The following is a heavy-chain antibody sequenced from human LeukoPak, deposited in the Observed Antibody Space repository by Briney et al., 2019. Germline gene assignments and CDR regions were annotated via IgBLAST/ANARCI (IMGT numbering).Heavy chain of an antibody. J-gene: IGHJ4*02. D-gene: IGHD6-19*01. CDR3: ARDTIVGSGWPY. Sequence: ASVKVSCKASGYTFTGYYMHWVRQAPGQGLEWMGIINPSGGSTSYAQKFQGRVSMTRDTSTSTVYMELSSLRSEDTAVYYCARDTIVGSGWPYWGQGTLVTVSS. CDR2: INPSGGST. CDR1: GYTFTGYY. V-gene: IGHV1-46*01.